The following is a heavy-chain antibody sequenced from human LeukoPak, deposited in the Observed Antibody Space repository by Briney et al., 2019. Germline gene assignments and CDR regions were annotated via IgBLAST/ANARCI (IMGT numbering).Heavy chain of an antibody. CDR3: ASYSANGGSYSIDADAFDI. V-gene: IGHV4-61*01. D-gene: IGHD1-26*01. Sequence: SETLSLTCTVSGGSVSSGSYYWSWIRQPPGKGLEWIGYIYYSGSTNYNPSLKSRVTVSVDTSKNQFSLKLSSVTAADTAVYYCASYSANGGSYSIDADAFDIWGQGTMVTVSS. CDR1: GGSVSSGSYY. CDR2: IYYSGST. J-gene: IGHJ3*02.